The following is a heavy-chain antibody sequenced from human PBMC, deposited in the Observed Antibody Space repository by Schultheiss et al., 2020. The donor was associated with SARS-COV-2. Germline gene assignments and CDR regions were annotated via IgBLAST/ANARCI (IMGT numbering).Heavy chain of an antibody. Sequence: ASVKVSCKVSGYTLTELSMHWVRQAPGKGLEWMGGFDPEDGETIYAQKFQGRVTITADESTSTAYMELSSLRSEDTAVYYCAKDSAAMVNYYYYGMDVWGQGTTVTVSS. J-gene: IGHJ6*02. CDR3: AKDSAAMVNYYYYGMDV. V-gene: IGHV1-24*01. D-gene: IGHD5-18*01. CDR1: GYTLTELS. CDR2: FDPEDGET.